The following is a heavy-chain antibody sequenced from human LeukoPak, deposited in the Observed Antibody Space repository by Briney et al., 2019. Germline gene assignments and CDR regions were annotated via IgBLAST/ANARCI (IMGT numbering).Heavy chain of an antibody. J-gene: IGHJ6*02. V-gene: IGHV3-23*01. CDR2: ISGSGGST. D-gene: IGHD3-3*01. Sequence: GGSLRLSCAASGFTFSSYAMSWVRQAPGKGLEWVSAISGSGGSTYYADSVKGRFTISRDNSKNTLYLQMNSLRAEDTAVYYCARAPMGAYDFWSGSQEYGMDVWGQGTTVTVSS. CDR1: GFTFSSYA. CDR3: ARAPMGAYDFWSGSQEYGMDV.